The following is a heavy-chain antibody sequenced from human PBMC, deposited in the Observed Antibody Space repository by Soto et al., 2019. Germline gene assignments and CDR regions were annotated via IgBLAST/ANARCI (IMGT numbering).Heavy chain of an antibody. CDR2: INHSGST. CDR1: GGSFSDYY. J-gene: IGHJ5*02. CDR3: AREGRYYASGRFWWFDP. D-gene: IGHD3-10*01. Sequence: QVQLQQWGAGLLKPSETLSLTCAVYGGSFSDYYWSWIRQPPGKGLEWIGEINHSGSTNYNPSLKSRVTISVDTSNNQFSLKLSSVTAADTAVYYCAREGRYYASGRFWWFDPWGQGTLVTVSS. V-gene: IGHV4-34*01.